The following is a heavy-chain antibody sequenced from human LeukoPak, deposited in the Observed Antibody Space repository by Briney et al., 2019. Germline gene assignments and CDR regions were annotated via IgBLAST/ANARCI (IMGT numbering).Heavy chain of an antibody. CDR3: ARSGYSYAKGDYYFDY. V-gene: IGHV3-53*01. CDR1: GFTVSSNY. Sequence: GGSLRLSCAASGFTVSSNYMSWVRQAPGKGLEWVSVIYSGGSTYYADSVKGRFTISRDNAKNSLYLQMNSLRAEDTAVYYCARSGYSYAKGDYYFDYWGQGTLVTVSS. D-gene: IGHD5-18*01. CDR2: IYSGGST. J-gene: IGHJ4*02.